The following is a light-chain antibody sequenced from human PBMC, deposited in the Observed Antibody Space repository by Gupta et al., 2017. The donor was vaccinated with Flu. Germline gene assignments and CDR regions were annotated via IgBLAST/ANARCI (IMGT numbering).Light chain of an antibody. J-gene: IGLJ1*01. CDR2: EVS. CDR1: SSDVGGYNY. CDR3: SSYTSSSTLRV. Sequence: QSALTQPASVSGSPGQSITISCTGTSSDVGGYNYVSWYQQHPGKAPKLMIYEVSNRPSGVSNRFSGSKSGNTASLTIXGXQAEDEXDYYCSSYTSSSTLRVFGTGTKVTVL. V-gene: IGLV2-14*01.